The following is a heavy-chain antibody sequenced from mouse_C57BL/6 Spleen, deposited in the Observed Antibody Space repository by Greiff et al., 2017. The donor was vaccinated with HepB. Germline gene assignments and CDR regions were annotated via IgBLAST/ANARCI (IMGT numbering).Heavy chain of an antibody. CDR2: IDPSDSYT. Sequence: QVQLQQPGAELVRPGTSVKLSCKASGYTFTSYWMHWVKQRPGQGLEWIGVIDPSDSYTNYNQKFKGKATLTVDTSSSTAYMQLSSLTSEDSAVYYCATPITTVVANSYWYFDVWGTGTTVTVSS. V-gene: IGHV1-59*01. CDR3: ATPITTVVANSYWYFDV. D-gene: IGHD1-1*01. J-gene: IGHJ1*03. CDR1: GYTFTSYW.